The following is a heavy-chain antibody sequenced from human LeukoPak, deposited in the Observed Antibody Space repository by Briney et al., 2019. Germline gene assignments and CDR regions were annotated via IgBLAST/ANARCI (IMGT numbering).Heavy chain of an antibody. CDR3: ARGGNRRSFDY. V-gene: IGHV3-7*01. CDR1: GFTFSNYW. J-gene: IGHJ4*02. Sequence: GGSLRLSCAASGFTFSNYWMSWVRQAPGKGLEWVANIKQDGSETYYVVSVTGRFTISRDNAKNSLSLQMNSLRAEDTAVYYCARGGNRRSFDYWGQGTLVTVSS. D-gene: IGHD2/OR15-2a*01. CDR2: IKQDGSET.